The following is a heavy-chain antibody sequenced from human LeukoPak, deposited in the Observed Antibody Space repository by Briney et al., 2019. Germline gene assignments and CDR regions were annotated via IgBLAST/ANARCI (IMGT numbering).Heavy chain of an antibody. J-gene: IGHJ4*02. CDR2: VNRDGSTT. Sequence: PGGSLRLSCAASGFTFSTYWMYWVRHAPGKGLVWVSCVNRDGSTTRHVDSVKGRLTISRDNAKNTLFLQMNSLRAEDTAVYYCARDPPDYWGQGTLVTVSS. CDR1: GFTFSTYW. V-gene: IGHV3-74*01. CDR3: ARDPPDY.